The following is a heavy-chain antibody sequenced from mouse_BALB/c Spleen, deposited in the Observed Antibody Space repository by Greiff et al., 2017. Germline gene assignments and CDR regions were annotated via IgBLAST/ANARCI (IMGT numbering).Heavy chain of an antibody. CDR2: INSNGGST. CDR3: ARSDYCGSSLRGFAY. CDR1: GFTFSSYG. J-gene: IGHJ3*01. Sequence: EVKLMESGGGLVQPGGSLKLSCAASGFTFSSYGMSWVRQTPDKRLELVATINSNGGSTYYPDSVKGRFTISRDNAKNTLYLQMSSLKSEDTAMYYCARSDYCGSSLRGFAYWGQGTLVTVSA. D-gene: IGHD1-1*01. V-gene: IGHV5-6-3*01.